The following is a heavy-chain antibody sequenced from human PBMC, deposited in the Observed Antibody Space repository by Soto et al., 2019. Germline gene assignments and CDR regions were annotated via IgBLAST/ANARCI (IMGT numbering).Heavy chain of an antibody. CDR1: GYTFTSYD. D-gene: IGHD4-17*01. J-gene: IGHJ4*02. V-gene: IGHV1-8*01. Sequence: ASVKVSCKASGYTFTSYDINWVRQATGQGLEWMGWMNPNSGNTGYAQKFQGRVTMTRNTSISTAYMELSSLRSEDTAVYYCAKTHTVTTRPYYFDYWGQGALVTVSS. CDR3: AKTHTVTTRPYYFDY. CDR2: MNPNSGNT.